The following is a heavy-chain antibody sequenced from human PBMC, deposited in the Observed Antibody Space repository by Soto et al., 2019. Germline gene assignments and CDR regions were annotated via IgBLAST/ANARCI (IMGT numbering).Heavy chain of an antibody. V-gene: IGHV4-59*04. CDR3: ARSSITEFDP. Sequence: SETLSLTCTVSGGSISSYYWSWIRQPPGKELEWIGCIYSSGTTYFNPSLKSRVTISVDRSKNQFSLKLSSVTAADTAVYYCARSSITEFDPWGQGTLVTVSS. CDR2: IYSSGTT. D-gene: IGHD1-20*01. CDR1: GGSISSYY. J-gene: IGHJ5*02.